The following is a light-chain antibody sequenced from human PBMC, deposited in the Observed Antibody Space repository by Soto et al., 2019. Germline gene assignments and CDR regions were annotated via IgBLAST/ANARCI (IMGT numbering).Light chain of an antibody. CDR2: GAS. Sequence: EIVLTQSPGTLSLSPGERVTLSCRASQSVASNYLAWYQQKPGQAPRLLIYGASSRATGIPVRFSGSGSGADFTLTISRLEPEDSAVYYCQQYGSSPLTFGGGTKVEIK. CDR1: QSVASNY. J-gene: IGKJ4*01. CDR3: QQYGSSPLT. V-gene: IGKV3-20*01.